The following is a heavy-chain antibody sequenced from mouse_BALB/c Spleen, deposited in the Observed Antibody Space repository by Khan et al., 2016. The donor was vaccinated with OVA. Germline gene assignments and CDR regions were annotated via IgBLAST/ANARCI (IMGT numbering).Heavy chain of an antibody. CDR1: GYTFSNYW. CDR3: ARDRIDY. J-gene: IGHJ2*01. CDR2: INPRSGYT. V-gene: IGHV1-7*01. Sequence: QVMPQLSGAELAKPGASVKMSCKASGYTFSNYWIHWVKQRPGQGLEWIGYINPRSGYTYYNQTFNDKATLTTDKSSSTAYMQLSSLTYEESSVYYCARDRIDYWGQGTTLTVSS.